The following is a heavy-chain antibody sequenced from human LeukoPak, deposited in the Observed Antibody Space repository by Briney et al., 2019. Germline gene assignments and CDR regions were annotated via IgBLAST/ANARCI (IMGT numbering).Heavy chain of an antibody. J-gene: IGHJ4*02. CDR1: GYTFTSYY. V-gene: IGHV1-46*01. D-gene: IGHD2-21*02. CDR3: AREVETYCGGDCYSV. Sequence: ASVKVSCKASGYTFTSYYMHWVRQAPGQGLEWMGIINPSGGSTSYAQKFRGRVTMTRDTSTSTVYMELSSLRSEDTAVYYCAREVETYCGGDCYSVWGQGTLVTVPS. CDR2: INPSGGST.